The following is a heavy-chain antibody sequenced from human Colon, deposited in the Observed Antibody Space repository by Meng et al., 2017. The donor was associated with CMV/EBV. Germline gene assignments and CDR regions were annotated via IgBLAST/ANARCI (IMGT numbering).Heavy chain of an antibody. CDR2: INHSGNT. CDR1: GGSFSAYY. CDR3: ARGEQDSSGYYLSWFDP. D-gene: IGHD3-22*01. V-gene: IGHV4-34*01. J-gene: IGHJ5*02. Sequence: YGGSFSAYYWSWIRQPPGKGLKWIGEINHSGNTNYNPSLKSRVTISVDTSKNQFSLKLSSVTAADTAVYYCARGEQDSSGYYLSWFDPWGQGTLVTVSS.